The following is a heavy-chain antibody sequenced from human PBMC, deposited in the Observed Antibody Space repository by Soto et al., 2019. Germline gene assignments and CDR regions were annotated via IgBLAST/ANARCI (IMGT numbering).Heavy chain of an antibody. D-gene: IGHD6-13*01. CDR1: GFTFSSYG. CDR2: ISYDGSNK. Sequence: GESLKISCAASGFTFSSYGMHWVRQAPGKGLEWVAVISYDGSNKYYADSVKGRFTISRDNSKNTLYLQMNSLRAEDTAVYYCANGRVEQQLVPEFDYWGQGTLVTVSS. CDR3: ANGRVEQQLVPEFDY. V-gene: IGHV3-30*18. J-gene: IGHJ4*02.